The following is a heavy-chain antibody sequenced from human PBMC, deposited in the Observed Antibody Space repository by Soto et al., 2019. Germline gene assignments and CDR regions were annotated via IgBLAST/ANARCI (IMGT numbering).Heavy chain of an antibody. CDR3: AKLPKVATAY. J-gene: IGHJ4*02. D-gene: IGHD5-12*01. Sequence: GGSLRLSCAASGFTFSSYGMHWVRQAPGKGLEWVAVISYDGSNKYYADSVKGRFTISRDNSKNTLYLQMNSLRAEDTAVYYCAKLPKVATAYWGQGTLVTVSS. CDR2: ISYDGSNK. CDR1: GFTFSSYG. V-gene: IGHV3-30*18.